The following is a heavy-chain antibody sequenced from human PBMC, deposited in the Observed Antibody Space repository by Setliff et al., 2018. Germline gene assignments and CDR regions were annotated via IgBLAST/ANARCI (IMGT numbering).Heavy chain of an antibody. CDR3: ARNTPKLPELGIYGRFDY. V-gene: IGHV4-4*07. Sequence: SETLSLTCTVSGGSISSYYWSWIRQPAGKGLEWIGRIYTSGSTNYNPSLKSRVTISLDTSKNQFSLSLNSVTAADTAVYYCARNTPKLPELGIYGRFDYWGQGILVTV. CDR1: GGSISSYY. J-gene: IGHJ4*02. CDR2: IYTSGST. D-gene: IGHD7-27*01.